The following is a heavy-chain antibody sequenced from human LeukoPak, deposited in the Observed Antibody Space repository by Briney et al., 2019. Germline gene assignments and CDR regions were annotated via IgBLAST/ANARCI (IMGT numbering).Heavy chain of an antibody. J-gene: IGHJ6*03. CDR2: IYDSGSI. D-gene: IGHD2-8*02. Sequence: SETLSLTCTVSGGSISSSSYYWGWIRQPPGKGLEWIGSIYDSGSIYYNPSLKSRLTISEDTSKNQFSLKMNSVTAADTAVYYCARLGHCTGGSCYQYYYMYVWGKGTMVTISS. CDR1: GGSISSSSYY. V-gene: IGHV4-39*01. CDR3: ARLGHCTGGSCYQYYYMYV.